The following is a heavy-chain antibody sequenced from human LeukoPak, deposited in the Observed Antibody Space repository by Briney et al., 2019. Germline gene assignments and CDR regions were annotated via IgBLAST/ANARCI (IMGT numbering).Heavy chain of an antibody. D-gene: IGHD3-22*01. J-gene: IGHJ4*02. Sequence: ASVKVSCKACGYTFTGYYMHWVRQAPGQGLEWMGWISPNSGGTNYAQKFQGRVTMTRDTSISTAYMELSRLRSDDTAVYYCARVRISYYDSSGPLDYWGQGTLVSVSP. CDR2: ISPNSGGT. CDR1: GYTFTGYY. CDR3: ARVRISYYDSSGPLDY. V-gene: IGHV1-2*02.